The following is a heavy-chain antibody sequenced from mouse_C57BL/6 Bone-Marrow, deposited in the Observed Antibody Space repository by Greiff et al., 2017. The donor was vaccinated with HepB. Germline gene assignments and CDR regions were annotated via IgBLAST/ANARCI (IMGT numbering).Heavy chain of an antibody. V-gene: IGHV1-61*01. J-gene: IGHJ4*01. CDR1: GYTFTSYW. Sequence: QVQLQQPGAELVRPGSSVKLSCKASGYTFTSYWMDWVKQRPGQGLEWIGNIYPSDSETHYNQKFKDEATLTVDKSSSTAYMQLSSLTSEDSAVYYCARGITTVVATDAMDYWGQGTSVTVSS. CDR3: ARGITTVVATDAMDY. CDR2: IYPSDSET. D-gene: IGHD1-1*01.